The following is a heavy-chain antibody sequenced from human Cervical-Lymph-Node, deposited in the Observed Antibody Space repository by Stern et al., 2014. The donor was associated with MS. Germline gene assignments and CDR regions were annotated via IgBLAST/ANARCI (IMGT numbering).Heavy chain of an antibody. Sequence: QVQLVQSGSELKKPGASVKVSCKASGYSFTHFALNWVRHAPGQGLQWMGWINPNPCNPSYAQAFTGRFVFSLDTSVSTAYLQISSLKAEDTAVYYCARDPHDYGDRFDYWGQGTLVTVSS. J-gene: IGHJ4*02. CDR3: ARDPHDYGDRFDY. V-gene: IGHV7-4-1*02. CDR2: INPNPCNP. CDR1: GYSFTHFA. D-gene: IGHD4-17*01.